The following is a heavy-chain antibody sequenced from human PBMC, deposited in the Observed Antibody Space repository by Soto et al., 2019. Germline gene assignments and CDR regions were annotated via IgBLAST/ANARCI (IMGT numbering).Heavy chain of an antibody. V-gene: IGHV3-21*01. D-gene: IGHD2-15*01. J-gene: IGHJ4*02. CDR2: ISSSSSYI. CDR1: GFTFSSYT. Sequence: EVQLVESGGGLVKPGGSLRLSCAGSGFTFSSYTMNWVRQAPGKGLEWVSSISSSSSYIFYADSVKGRFTISRDNAKNSLYLQMNSLRADDTAVYYCKSEYCSGGSCYSGFDYWGQGTLVTVSS. CDR3: KSEYCSGGSCYSGFDY.